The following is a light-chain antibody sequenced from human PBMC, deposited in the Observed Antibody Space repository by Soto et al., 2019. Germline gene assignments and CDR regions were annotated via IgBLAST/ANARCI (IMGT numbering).Light chain of an antibody. CDR3: LQSYSTPYT. CDR2: AAS. V-gene: IGKV1-39*01. J-gene: IGKJ2*01. CDR1: QSISSY. Sequence: EIQMTQSPSSLSSSVGERATISCRASQSISSYLNWYQQKPGKAPKLLIYAASSLQGGVPSRFSGSGSGTDVTLTISSRQHQDVAAYYYLQSYSTPYTFGEGTKLEIK.